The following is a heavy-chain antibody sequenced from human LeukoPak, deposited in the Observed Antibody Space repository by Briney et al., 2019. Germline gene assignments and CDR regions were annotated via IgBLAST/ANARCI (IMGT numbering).Heavy chain of an antibody. CDR1: GFTFSSYS. D-gene: IGHD6-19*01. Sequence: GGSLRLSCAASGFTFSSYSMNWVRQAPGKGLEWVSSISSSSSYIYYADSVKGRFTISRDNAKNSLYLQMNSLRAEDTAVYYCAKIPGYSSGPFYFDYWGQGTLVTVSS. J-gene: IGHJ4*02. CDR3: AKIPGYSSGPFYFDY. CDR2: ISSSSSYI. V-gene: IGHV3-21*01.